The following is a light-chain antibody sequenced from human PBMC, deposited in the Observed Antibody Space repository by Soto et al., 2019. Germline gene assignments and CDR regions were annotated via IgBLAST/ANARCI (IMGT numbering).Light chain of an antibody. CDR2: GAS. J-gene: IGKJ4*01. Sequence: ETVLTQSPGTLSLSPVERATLSCRASQSVNSNYLGWYQQKPGQAPRLLMDGASSRAAGIPDRFSGSGSGTDFTLTISRLEPEDFAVYYCQQHGDSLTFGGGTKVDIK. CDR1: QSVNSNY. CDR3: QQHGDSLT. V-gene: IGKV3-20*01.